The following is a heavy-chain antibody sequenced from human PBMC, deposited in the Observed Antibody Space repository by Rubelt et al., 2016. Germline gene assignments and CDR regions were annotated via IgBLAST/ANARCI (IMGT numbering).Heavy chain of an antibody. CDR2: INTNTGTP. D-gene: IGHD6-6*01. V-gene: IGHV7-4-1*02. CDR1: GYTFTSYA. CDR3: ARVIAAREDYNWFDP. Sequence: QVQLVQSGSELKKPGASVKVSCKASGYTFTSYAMNWVRQAPGQGLEWMGWINTNTGTPTYAQGFTGRFGCALDTSASTAYLQISSRKAEDTAVYYCARVIAAREDYNWFDPWGQGTLVTVSS. J-gene: IGHJ5*02.